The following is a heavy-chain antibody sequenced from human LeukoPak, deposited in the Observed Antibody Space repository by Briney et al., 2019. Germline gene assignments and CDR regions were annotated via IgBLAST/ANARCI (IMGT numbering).Heavy chain of an antibody. CDR1: GGSVSSGSYF. V-gene: IGHV4-61*01. CDR2: IYDSGST. Sequence: PSETLSLTCTVSGGSVSSGSYFWTWIRQSPGKRLEYVGYIYDSGSTNYNPSLQSRVTISVDTSKNQFSLNLNSVTAADTAVYYCARGGAARLHFQNWGQGTLVTVSS. CDR3: ARGGAARLHFQN. D-gene: IGHD6-6*01. J-gene: IGHJ1*01.